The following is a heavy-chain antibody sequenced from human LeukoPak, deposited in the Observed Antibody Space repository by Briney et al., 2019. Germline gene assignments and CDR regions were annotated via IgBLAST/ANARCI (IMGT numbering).Heavy chain of an antibody. CDR1: GGSFSGYY. D-gene: IGHD1-26*01. CDR3: AREGSYTGAFDI. Sequence: PSETLSLTCAVYGGSFSGYYWSWIRQPPGKGLEWIGEINHSGSTNYNPSLKSRVTISVDTSKNQFSLKLSSVTAADTAVYYCAREGSYTGAFDIWGQGTMVTVSS. J-gene: IGHJ3*02. V-gene: IGHV4-34*01. CDR2: INHSGST.